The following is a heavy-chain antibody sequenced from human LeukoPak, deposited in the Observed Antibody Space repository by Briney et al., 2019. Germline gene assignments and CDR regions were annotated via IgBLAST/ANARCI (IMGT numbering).Heavy chain of an antibody. V-gene: IGHV3-23*01. CDR3: AKVRGYTYGDDY. J-gene: IGHJ4*02. CDR2: ISGGGEST. D-gene: IGHD5-18*01. Sequence: PGGSLRLSCVASGFTFSNYAMNWVRQAPGKGLEWVSSISGGGESTYYADSVKGRFTVSRDNSKNTLYLQINSLRGEDTAVYYCAKVRGYTYGDDYWGQGTLVTVSS. CDR1: GFTFSNYA.